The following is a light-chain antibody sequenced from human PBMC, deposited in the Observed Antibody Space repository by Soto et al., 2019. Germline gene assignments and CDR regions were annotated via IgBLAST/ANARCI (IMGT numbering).Light chain of an antibody. J-gene: IGLJ2*01. CDR2: EVT. V-gene: IGLV2-8*01. CDR1: SSDVGGYNY. CDR3: SSYAGSNNLV. Sequence: QSALTQPPSASGSPGQSVTISCTGTSSDVGGYNYVSWYQQHPGKAPKLMIYEVTKRPSGVPDRFSGSKSGNTASLTVSGLQYEDEADYYCSSYAGSNNLVFGGGTKLTVL.